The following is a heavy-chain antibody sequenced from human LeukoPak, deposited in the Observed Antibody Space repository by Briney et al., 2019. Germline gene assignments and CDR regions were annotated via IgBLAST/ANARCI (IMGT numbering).Heavy chain of an antibody. V-gene: IGHV3-30*18. CDR2: ISYDGSNK. Sequence: QPGGSLRLSCAASGFTFSSYGMHWVRQAPGKGLEWVAVISYDGSNKYYADSVKGRFTISRDNSMNTLYLQMNSLRAEDTAVYYCAKESPFRGRGVDYWGQGTLVTVSS. CDR3: AKESPFRGRGVDY. D-gene: IGHD3-10*01. CDR1: GFTFSSYG. J-gene: IGHJ4*02.